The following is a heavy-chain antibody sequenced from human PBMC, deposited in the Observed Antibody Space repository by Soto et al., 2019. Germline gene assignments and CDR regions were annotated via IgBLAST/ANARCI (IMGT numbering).Heavy chain of an antibody. V-gene: IGHV3-23*01. CDR1: GFTFSTFA. CDR2: IGASGGST. CDR3: AKRYYFDY. J-gene: IGHJ4*02. Sequence: GGSLRLSCAASGFTFSTFAMSWVRQAPGKGLEWVSLIGASGGSTYYADSVKGRFTISRDNSKNTLYLQMNSLRAEDTAVYYCAKRYYFDYWGQGTLVTVSS.